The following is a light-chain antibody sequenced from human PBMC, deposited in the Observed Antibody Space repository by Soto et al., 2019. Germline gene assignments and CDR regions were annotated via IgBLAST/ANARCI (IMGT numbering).Light chain of an antibody. CDR1: SSDVGNYNY. V-gene: IGLV2-11*01. J-gene: IGLJ3*02. CDR3: CSYAGSYTWV. CDR2: DVT. Sequence: QSALTQPRSVSGSPGQSVTISCTGTSSDVGNYNYVSWYQQHPGKAPKVMIYDVTTWPSGVPDRFSGSKSGNTASLTISGLQAEDDADYYCCSYAGSYTWVFGGGTKLTVL.